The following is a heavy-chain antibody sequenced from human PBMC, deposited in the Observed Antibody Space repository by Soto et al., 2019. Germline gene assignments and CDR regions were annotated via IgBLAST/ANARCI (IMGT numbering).Heavy chain of an antibody. D-gene: IGHD3-22*01. Sequence: SETLSLTCTVSGGSISSYYWSWIRQPAGKGLEWIGRIYTSVSTNYNPSLKSRVTMSVDTSKNQFSLKLSSVTAADTAVYYCARDFSREYYYDSSSYYHDWGQGTLVTVSS. V-gene: IGHV4-4*07. CDR3: ARDFSREYYYDSSSYYHD. CDR2: IYTSVST. J-gene: IGHJ4*02. CDR1: GGSISSYY.